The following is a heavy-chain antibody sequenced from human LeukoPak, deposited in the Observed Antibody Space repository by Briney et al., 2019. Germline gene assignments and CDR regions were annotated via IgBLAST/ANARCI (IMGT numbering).Heavy chain of an antibody. CDR3: ARDLGGSYGYAFDI. CDR2: INPSGGST. D-gene: IGHD1-26*01. V-gene: IGHV1-46*01. J-gene: IGHJ3*02. Sequence: GASVKVSCKASGYIFTSYNIYWVRQAPGQGLEWMGIINPSGGSTNYAQKFQGRVTMTRDMSTSTVYMELSSLRSEDTAVYYCARDLGGSYGYAFDIWGQGTMVTVSS. CDR1: GYIFTSYN.